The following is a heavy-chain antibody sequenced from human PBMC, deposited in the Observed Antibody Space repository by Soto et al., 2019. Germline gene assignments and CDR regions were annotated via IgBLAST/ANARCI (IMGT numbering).Heavy chain of an antibody. Sequence: GASVKVSCKASGGTFSSYAISWVRQAPGQGLEWMGGIIPIFGTANYAQKFQGRVTITADESTSTAYMELSSLRSEDTAVYYCARSRLVILGWFDPWGQGTLVTVSS. V-gene: IGHV1-69*13. D-gene: IGHD3-9*01. J-gene: IGHJ5*02. CDR1: GGTFSSYA. CDR3: ARSRLVILGWFDP. CDR2: IIPIFGTA.